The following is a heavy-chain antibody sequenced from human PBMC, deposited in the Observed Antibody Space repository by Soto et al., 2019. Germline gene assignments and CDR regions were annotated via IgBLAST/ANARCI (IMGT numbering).Heavy chain of an antibody. V-gene: IGHV3-23*01. CDR3: ADSGSYLIGDYFDY. Sequence: AGGSLRLSCAASGFTFSSYAMSWVRQAPGKGLEWVSAISGSGGSTYYADSVKGRFTISRDNSKNTLYLQMNSLRAEDTAVYYCADSGSYLIGDYFDYWGQGTLVTVSS. CDR1: GFTFSSYA. J-gene: IGHJ4*02. CDR2: ISGSGGST. D-gene: IGHD1-26*01.